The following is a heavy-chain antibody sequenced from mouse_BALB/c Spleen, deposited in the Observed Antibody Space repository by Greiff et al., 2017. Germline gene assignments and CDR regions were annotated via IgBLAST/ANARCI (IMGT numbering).Heavy chain of an antibody. Sequence: QVQLQQSGAELMKPGASVKISCKATGYTFSSYWIEWVKQRPGHGLEWIGEILPGSGSTNYNEKFKGKATFTADTSSNTAYMQLSSLTSEDSAVYYCARLIGYYYAMDYWGQGTSVTVSS. V-gene: IGHV1-9*01. CDR1: GYTFSSYW. D-gene: IGHD2-14*01. J-gene: IGHJ4*01. CDR2: ILPGSGST. CDR3: ARLIGYYYAMDY.